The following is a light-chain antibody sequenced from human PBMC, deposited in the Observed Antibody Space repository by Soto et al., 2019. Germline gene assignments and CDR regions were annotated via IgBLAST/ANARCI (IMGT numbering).Light chain of an antibody. CDR3: QQRSNWPPIT. Sequence: EIALTQSPATLSLSPGERATLTCRASQSVSSYLAWYQQKPGQAPRLLIYDASNRATGIPARFSGSGSGTDFTLTISSLEPEDFAVYYCQQRSNWPPITFGQGTRLE. J-gene: IGKJ5*01. CDR1: QSVSSY. CDR2: DAS. V-gene: IGKV3-11*01.